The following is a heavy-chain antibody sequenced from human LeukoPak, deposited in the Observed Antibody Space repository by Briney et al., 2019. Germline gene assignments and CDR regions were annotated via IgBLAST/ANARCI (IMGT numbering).Heavy chain of an antibody. V-gene: IGHV4-59*08. CDR2: IYYSGST. J-gene: IGHJ5*02. D-gene: IGHD1-7*01. Sequence: SETLSLTCTVSGGSISSYYWSWIRQPPGKGLEWIGYIYYSGSTNYNPSLKSRVTISVDTSKNQFSLKLSSVTAADTAVYYCARYAQNWNYRWFDPWGQGTLVTVSS. CDR3: ARYAQNWNYRWFDP. CDR1: GGSISSYY.